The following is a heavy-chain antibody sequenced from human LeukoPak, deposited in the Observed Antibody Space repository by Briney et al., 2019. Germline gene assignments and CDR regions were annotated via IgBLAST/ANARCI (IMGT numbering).Heavy chain of an antibody. J-gene: IGHJ4*02. D-gene: IGHD3-10*01. CDR1: GGSFSGYY. V-gene: IGHV4-34*01. Sequence: SETLSLTCAVYGGSFSGYYWSWIRQPPGKGLEWIGEINHSGSTNYNPSLKSRVTISVDTSKNQFSLKLSSVTAADTAVYYCARGQAYYGSGSYLDYWGQGTLVTVS. CDR3: ARGQAYYGSGSYLDY. CDR2: INHSGST.